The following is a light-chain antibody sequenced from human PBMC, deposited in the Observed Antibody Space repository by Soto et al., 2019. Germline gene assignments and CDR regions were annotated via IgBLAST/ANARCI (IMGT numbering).Light chain of an antibody. V-gene: IGKV3-11*01. Sequence: EIVLTQAPATLSLSPGERATLSCRASQSVSSHLAWYQQKPGQAPRLLIYGASTRATGIPARFSGSGSGTEFTLTISSLEPEDIAVYYCQQRSNWRVTFGGGTKVDIK. CDR3: QQRSNWRVT. J-gene: IGKJ4*01. CDR1: QSVSSH. CDR2: GAS.